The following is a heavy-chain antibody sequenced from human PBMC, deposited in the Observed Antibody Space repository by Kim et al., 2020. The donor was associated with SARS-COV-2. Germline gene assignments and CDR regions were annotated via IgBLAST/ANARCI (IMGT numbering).Heavy chain of an antibody. D-gene: IGHD2-2*01. V-gene: IGHV4-30-4*01. CDR3: ARGPAATYGGMDV. J-gene: IGHJ6*02. CDR2: IYYSGST. CDR1: GGSISSGDYY. Sequence: SETLSLTCTVSGGSISSGDYYWSWIRQPPGKGLEWIGYIYYSGSTYYNPSLKSRVTISVDTSKNQFSLKLSSVTAADTAVYYCARGPAATYGGMDVWGQGTTVTVSS.